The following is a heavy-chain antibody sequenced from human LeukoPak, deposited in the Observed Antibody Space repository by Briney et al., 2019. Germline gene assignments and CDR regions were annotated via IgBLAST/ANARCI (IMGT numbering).Heavy chain of an antibody. CDR1: GGTFSSYT. D-gene: IGHD6-13*01. CDR3: ASFPGIAAAGTFNYYYYYMDV. J-gene: IGHJ6*03. Sequence: SSVKVSCKASGGTFSSYTISWVRQAPGQGLEWRGRIILMLGIANYEQKFQGRVTIHADKSTSTAYMELSSLRSEDTAVYYCASFPGIAAAGTFNYYYYYMDVWGKGTTVTVSS. CDR2: IILMLGIA. V-gene: IGHV1-69*02.